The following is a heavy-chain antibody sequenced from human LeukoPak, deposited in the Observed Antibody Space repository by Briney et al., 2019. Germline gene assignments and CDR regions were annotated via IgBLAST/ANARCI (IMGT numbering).Heavy chain of an antibody. Sequence: ASVKVSCKASGYVFTNFGVSWVRQAPGQGLEWMGWISGDNGDRNYAQKFQDRVTLTTDTYTHTAYMELTSLRSDDTAVYYCARAHERQLWSSGIDYWGQGTLVTVSS. CDR3: ARAHERQLWSSGIDY. J-gene: IGHJ4*02. CDR1: GYVFTNFG. CDR2: ISGDNGDR. D-gene: IGHD5-18*01. V-gene: IGHV1-18*01.